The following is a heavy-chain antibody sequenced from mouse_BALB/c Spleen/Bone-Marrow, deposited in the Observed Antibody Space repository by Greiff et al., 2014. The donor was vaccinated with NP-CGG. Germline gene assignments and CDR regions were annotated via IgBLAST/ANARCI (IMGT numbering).Heavy chain of an antibody. D-gene: IGHD2-4*01. CDR2: IWTGGGT. CDR1: GFSLTSYD. J-gene: IGHJ2*01. V-gene: IGHV2-9-2*01. CDR3: VRAYDYECYFDY. Sequence: VQRVESGPGLVAPSQSLSITCTVSGFSLTSYDISWIRQPPGKGLEWLGVIWTGGGTNYNSAFMSRLSISKDNSKSQVFLKMNSLQTDDTAIYCCVRAYDYECYFDYWGQGTTLTVSS.